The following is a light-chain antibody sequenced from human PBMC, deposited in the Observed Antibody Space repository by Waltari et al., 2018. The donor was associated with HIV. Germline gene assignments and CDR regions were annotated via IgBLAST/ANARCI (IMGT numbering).Light chain of an antibody. V-gene: IGLV1-44*01. CDR3: ATLDDSLNGPV. CDR1: SYNIGDNA. Sequence: QSVLTQPPSVSGTPGQRVTISCSGGSYNIGDNAVLWYQQFPGTAPKLLIYSNNQRPSGVPDRFSGSKSGTSASLAISGLQSEDEADYYCATLDDSLNGPVFGGGTKVTVL. J-gene: IGLJ2*01. CDR2: SNN.